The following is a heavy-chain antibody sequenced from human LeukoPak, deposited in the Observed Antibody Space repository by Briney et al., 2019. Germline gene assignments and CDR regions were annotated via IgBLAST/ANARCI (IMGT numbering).Heavy chain of an antibody. D-gene: IGHD2-2*01. Sequence: PGGSLRLSCAASGFTFTSYWMHWVRQVPGKGLVWVSRINSDGSFTNYADPVKGRFTISRDNAKSTLYLQMNSLRVEDTAVYFCARDWPAARYYFDYWGQGTLVSVSS. CDR1: GFTFTSYW. J-gene: IGHJ4*02. CDR2: INSDGSFT. CDR3: ARDWPAARYYFDY. V-gene: IGHV3-74*01.